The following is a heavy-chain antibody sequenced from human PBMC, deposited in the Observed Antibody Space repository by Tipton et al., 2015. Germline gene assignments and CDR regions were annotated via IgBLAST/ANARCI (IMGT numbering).Heavy chain of an antibody. V-gene: IGHV4-59*08. D-gene: IGHD5-24*01. CDR1: GGSISNNY. CDR3: ARHLEMPTNQELFDY. CDR2: IFYSGDT. Sequence: TLSLTCTVSGGSISNNYWGWIRQPPGKGLEYIGYIFYSGDTNYNPSLKSRVSMSVDTSKHQFSLKVSSVTAADTAVYYCARHLEMPTNQELFDYWGQGTLVTVSS. J-gene: IGHJ4*02.